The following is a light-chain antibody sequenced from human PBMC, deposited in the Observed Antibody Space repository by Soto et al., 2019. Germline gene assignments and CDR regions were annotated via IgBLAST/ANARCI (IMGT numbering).Light chain of an antibody. CDR3: GPWDSSLGAVV. CDR1: SSNIGNNY. Sequence: QSVLTQPPSVSAAPGQKVTISCSGSSSNIGNNYVSWYQQLPGTAPKLLIYENNKRPSGIPDRFSGYKSGTSATLGITGLQTGDEADYYCGPWDSSLGAVVFGGGTKLTVL. V-gene: IGLV1-51*02. CDR2: ENN. J-gene: IGLJ2*01.